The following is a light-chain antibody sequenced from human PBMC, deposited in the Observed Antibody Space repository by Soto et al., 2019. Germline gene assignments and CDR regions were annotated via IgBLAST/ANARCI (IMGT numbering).Light chain of an antibody. CDR2: DVS. V-gene: IGLV2-14*01. CDR3: SSYTSSSIFVV. CDR1: SSDVGGYNY. J-gene: IGLJ2*01. Sequence: QSALTQPASVSGSPGQSITIPCTGTSSDVGGYNYVSWYQQHPGKAPKLMIYDVSNRPSGVSNRFSGSKSGNTASLTISGLQAGDEADYFCSSYTSSSIFVVFGGGTQLTVL.